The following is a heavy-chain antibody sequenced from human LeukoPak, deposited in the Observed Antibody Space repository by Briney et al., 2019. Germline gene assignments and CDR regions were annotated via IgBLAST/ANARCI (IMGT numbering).Heavy chain of an antibody. CDR1: GFTFSRYG. J-gene: IGHJ6*03. CDR2: ISYDGSNK. Sequence: GGSLRLSCAASGFTFSRYGMHWVRQAPGKGLEWVAVISYDGSNKYYADSMKGRFTISRDNSKNTLYLQMNSLRAEDTAVYYCAKDSPEYYYMDVWGKGTTVTVSS. V-gene: IGHV3-30*18. CDR3: AKDSPEYYYMDV.